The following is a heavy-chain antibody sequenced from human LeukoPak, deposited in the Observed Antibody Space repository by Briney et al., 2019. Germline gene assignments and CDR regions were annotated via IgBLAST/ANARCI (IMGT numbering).Heavy chain of an antibody. V-gene: IGHV3-23*01. CDR3: AKVYPYYYGSGTYYKYFDY. D-gene: IGHD3-10*01. Sequence: GGSLSLSCVVSGFTFSNYAMSWVRQAPGEGLEWVSTINDSGGSTYYADSVKGRFTISRDNSKNTLYLQMNSLRAEDTALYYCAKVYPYYYGSGTYYKYFDYWGQGTLVTVSP. CDR2: INDSGGST. CDR1: GFTFSNYA. J-gene: IGHJ4*02.